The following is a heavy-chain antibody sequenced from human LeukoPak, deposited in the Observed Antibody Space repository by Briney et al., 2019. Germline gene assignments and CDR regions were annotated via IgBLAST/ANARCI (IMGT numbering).Heavy chain of an antibody. CDR1: GGSISSSSYY. Sequence: SETLSLTCTVSGGSISSSSYYWGWIRQPPGKGLEWIGYIYYSGSTNYNPSLKSRVTISIDTSKNQVSLKLTSVTAADTAVYYCARLTVGATKWFDPWGQGTLVTVSS. J-gene: IGHJ5*02. CDR3: ARLTVGATKWFDP. CDR2: IYYSGST. V-gene: IGHV4-61*05. D-gene: IGHD1-26*01.